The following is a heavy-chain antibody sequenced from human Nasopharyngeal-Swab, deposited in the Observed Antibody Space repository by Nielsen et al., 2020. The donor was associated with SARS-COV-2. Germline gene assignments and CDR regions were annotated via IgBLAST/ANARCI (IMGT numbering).Heavy chain of an antibody. D-gene: IGHD3-3*01. CDR2: ISWDGLTI. V-gene: IGHV3-9*03. J-gene: IGHJ4*02. Sequence: SPKTPCPSSGFTFDDYGMHWVRQAPGKGLEWVSGISWDGLTIGYADSVKGRFTISRDNAKNSLYLQMNSLRVEDMAFYYCAKATNARYDFWSGSFDYWGQGTLVTVSS. CDR3: AKATNARYDFWSGSFDY. CDR1: GFTFDDYG.